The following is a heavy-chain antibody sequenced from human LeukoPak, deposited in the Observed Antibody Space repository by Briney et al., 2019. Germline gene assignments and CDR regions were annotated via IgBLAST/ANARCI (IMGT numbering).Heavy chain of an antibody. CDR2: MNPNSGNT. V-gene: IGHV1-8*03. CDR3: ARGGDFWSGRNWFDP. J-gene: IGHJ5*02. Sequence: ASVKVSCKASGGTFSSYAISWVRQAPGQGLEWMGWMNPNSGNTGYAQKFQGRVTITRNTSISTAYMELSSLRSEDTAVYYCARGGDFWSGRNWFDPWGQGTLVTVSS. D-gene: IGHD3-3*01. CDR1: GGTFSSYA.